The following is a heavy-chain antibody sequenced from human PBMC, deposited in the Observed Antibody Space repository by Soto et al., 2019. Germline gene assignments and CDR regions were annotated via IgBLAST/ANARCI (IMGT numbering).Heavy chain of an antibody. CDR1: GFSLSTSGVG. CDR2: IYWDDDK. Sequence: GPTLVNPTQTLTLTCTFSGFSLSTSGVGVGWIRQPPGKALEWLALIYWDDDKRYSPSLKSRLTITKDTSKNQVVLTMTNMDPVDTATYYCAHRQGGSGSYYNGNPPIYGMDVWGQGTTVTVSS. CDR3: AHRQGGSGSYYNGNPPIYGMDV. D-gene: IGHD3-10*01. V-gene: IGHV2-5*02. J-gene: IGHJ6*02.